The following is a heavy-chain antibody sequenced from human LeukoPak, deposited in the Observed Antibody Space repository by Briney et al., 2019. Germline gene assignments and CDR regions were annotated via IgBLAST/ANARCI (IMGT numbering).Heavy chain of an antibody. CDR3: ASGVVDTAMGLDY. J-gene: IGHJ4*02. V-gene: IGHV4-4*07. Sequence: SETLSLTCTVSGGSISSYYWSWIRHPAGKGLEWIGRIYTSGSTNYNPSLKSRVTISVDTSKNQFSLKLSSVTAADTAVYYCASGVVDTAMGLDYWGQGTLVTVSS. CDR2: IYTSGST. D-gene: IGHD5-18*01. CDR1: GGSISSYY.